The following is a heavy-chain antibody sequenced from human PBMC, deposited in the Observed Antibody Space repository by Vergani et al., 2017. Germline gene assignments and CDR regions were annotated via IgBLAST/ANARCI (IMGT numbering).Heavy chain of an antibody. CDR1: GYTFTSYY. CDR2: INPSGGST. D-gene: IGHD1-26*01. CDR3: ARGLSIVGATTYFDY. V-gene: IGHV1-46*01. Sequence: QVQLVQSGAEVKKPGASVKVSCKASGYTFTSYYMHWVRQAPGQGLEWMGIINPSGGSTSYAQKFQGRDTMTRDTSTSTVYMELSSLRSEDTAVYYCARGLSIVGATTYFDYWGQGTLVTVSS. J-gene: IGHJ4*02.